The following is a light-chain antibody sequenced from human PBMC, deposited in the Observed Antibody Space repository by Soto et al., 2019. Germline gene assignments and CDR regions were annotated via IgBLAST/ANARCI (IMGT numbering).Light chain of an antibody. CDR1: QSVSSN. CDR2: GAS. Sequence: EIVMTQSPATLSVSPGERATLSCRASQSVSSNLAWYQQKPGQAPRLLIYGASTRATGIPARFSGSGSGTEFTLTISSLQSEDVAVYYCQQYNNWHTFGQGTKLEI. V-gene: IGKV3-15*01. J-gene: IGKJ2*01. CDR3: QQYNNWHT.